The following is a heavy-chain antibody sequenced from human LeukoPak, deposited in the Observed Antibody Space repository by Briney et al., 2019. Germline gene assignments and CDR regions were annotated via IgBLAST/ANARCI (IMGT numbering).Heavy chain of an antibody. D-gene: IGHD6-19*01. CDR3: ARDLGSYSSGWYMGFDY. J-gene: IGHJ4*02. CDR2: ISGTSNTI. CDR1: GFTFSKYG. Sequence: PGGSLRLSCAASGFTFSKYGMTWVRQAPGKGLEWVSYISGTSNTIYYADSVKGRFTISRDNAKNSLYLQVNSLRVEDTAIYYCARDLGSYSSGWYMGFDYWGQGTLVTVSS. V-gene: IGHV3-48*01.